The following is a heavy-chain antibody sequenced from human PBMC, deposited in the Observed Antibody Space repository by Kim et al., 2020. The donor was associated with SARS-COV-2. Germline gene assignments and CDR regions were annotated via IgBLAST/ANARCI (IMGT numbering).Heavy chain of an antibody. D-gene: IGHD6-19*01. J-gene: IGHJ6*03. CDR3: ARGTRQWLVRGSSCYYMDV. CDR2: INHSGST. V-gene: IGHV4-34*01. Sequence: SETLSLTCAVYGGSFSGYYWSWIRQPPGKGLEWIGEINHSGSTNYNPSLKSRVTISVDTSMNQFSLTLSSVTAADTGVYYCARGTRQWLVRGSSCYYMDVWCKGTTVAGYS. CDR1: GGSFSGYY.